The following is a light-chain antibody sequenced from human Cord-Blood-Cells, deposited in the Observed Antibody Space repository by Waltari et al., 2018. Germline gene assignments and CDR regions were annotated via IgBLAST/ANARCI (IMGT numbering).Light chain of an antibody. CDR2: QDS. V-gene: IGLV3-1*01. CDR3: QAWDSSTPAVV. J-gene: IGLJ2*01. Sequence: SYELTQPPSVSVSPGQTASITCSGDKLGDKYACWYQQKPGQSPVLVIYQDSKRPSGIPKRFSGSNSGNTATLTISGTQAMDEADYYCQAWDSSTPAVVFGGGTKLTVL. CDR1: KLGDKY.